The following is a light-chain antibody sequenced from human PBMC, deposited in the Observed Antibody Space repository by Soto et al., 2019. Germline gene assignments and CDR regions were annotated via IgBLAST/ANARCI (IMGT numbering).Light chain of an antibody. V-gene: IGLV1-40*01. CDR1: SSNIGAGYD. CDR2: GNN. J-gene: IGLJ1*01. Sequence: QSVLTQPPSVSGAPGQRVTISCTGSSSNIGAGYDVHWYQQLPGTAPKLLIYGNNNRPSGVPDRFSGSKSGNTASLTVSGLQADDEADYYCSSYAGINNVFGTGTKLTVL. CDR3: SSYAGINNV.